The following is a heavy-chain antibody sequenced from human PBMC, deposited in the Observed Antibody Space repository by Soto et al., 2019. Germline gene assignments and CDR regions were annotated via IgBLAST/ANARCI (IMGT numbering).Heavy chain of an antibody. D-gene: IGHD6-13*01. CDR2: IYWDDDK. CDR3: APRGGVGASAGTLDY. CDR1: GFSLSTSGLG. J-gene: IGHJ4*02. V-gene: IGHV2-5*02. Sequence: QITLKESGPTLVKPTQTLRLTCTYSGFSLSTSGLGVDWIRQPPGKALEWLTVIYWDDDKSYSPSLRSRLTRTTDPSQTQVVQPQTNMGPADTGKHYCAPRGGVGASAGTLDYWGQGTLVTVSS.